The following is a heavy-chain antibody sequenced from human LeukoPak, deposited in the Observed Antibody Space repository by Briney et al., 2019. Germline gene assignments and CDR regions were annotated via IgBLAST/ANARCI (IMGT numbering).Heavy chain of an antibody. CDR2: IKSKTDGGTT. V-gene: IGHV3-15*01. Sequence: NPGGSLRLSCAASGFTFSNAWMSWVRQAPGKGLEWVGRIKSKTDGGTTDYAAPVKGRFTISRDDSKNTLYLQMNSLKTEDAAVYYCSTVGKFVAPVNRGVDHWGQGTLVTVSS. D-gene: IGHD2-2*01. CDR1: GFTFSNAW. J-gene: IGHJ5*02. CDR3: STVGKFVAPVNRGVDH.